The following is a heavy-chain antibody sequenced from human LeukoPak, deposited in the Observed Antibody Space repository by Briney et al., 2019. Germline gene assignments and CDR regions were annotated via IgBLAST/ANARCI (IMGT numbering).Heavy chain of an antibody. CDR2: IKQDGTEK. J-gene: IGHJ5*02. D-gene: IGHD3-22*01. Sequence: PGGSLRLSCAASGFTFSNYWMSWVRQAPGKGLEWVAHIKQDGTEKYYVDSVKGRFTISRDNAKNSLYLQMNSLRAEDTAVYYCARDPYYYDSSGYYTWGQGTLVTVSS. CDR1: GFTFSNYW. V-gene: IGHV3-7*01. CDR3: ARDPYYYDSSGYYT.